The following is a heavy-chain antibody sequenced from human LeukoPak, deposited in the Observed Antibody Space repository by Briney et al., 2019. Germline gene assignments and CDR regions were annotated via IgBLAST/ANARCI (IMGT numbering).Heavy chain of an antibody. V-gene: IGHV1-2*02. CDR2: INPNSGGT. Sequence: ASVKVSCKASGYTFTGYYMHWVRQAPGQGLEWMGWINPNSGGTNYAQKFQGRVTMTRDTSISTAYMELSRLRSDDTAVYYCARGPTKTYYYDSSGYWDYWGQGTLVTVSS. J-gene: IGHJ4*02. CDR1: GYTFTGYY. CDR3: ARGPTKTYYYDSSGYWDY. D-gene: IGHD3-22*01.